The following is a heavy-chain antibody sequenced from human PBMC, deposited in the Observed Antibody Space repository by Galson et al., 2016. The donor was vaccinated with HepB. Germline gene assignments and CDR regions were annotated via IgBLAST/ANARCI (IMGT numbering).Heavy chain of an antibody. V-gene: IGHV3-33*01. CDR3: ARDLSFNFWSGYSSSRYYYGMDV. Sequence: SLRLSCAPSGFTFSSYAMHWVRQAPGKGLEWVADIWYDGSNKYYADSVKGRFTISRDNSKNTLYLQMNSLRAEDTAVYYCARDLSFNFWSGYSSSRYYYGMDVWGKGTTVTVSS. CDR1: GFTFSSYA. D-gene: IGHD3-3*01. CDR2: IWYDGSNK. J-gene: IGHJ6*04.